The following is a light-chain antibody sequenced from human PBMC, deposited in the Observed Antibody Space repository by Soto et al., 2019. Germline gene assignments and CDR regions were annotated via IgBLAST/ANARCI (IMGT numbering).Light chain of an antibody. CDR1: QSVSSN. CDR2: GAS. J-gene: IGKJ5*01. CDR3: QQHNNWPPIT. V-gene: IGKV3-15*01. Sequence: ETVMTQSPATLSVSPGERATLSCRASQSVSSNLAWYQHKPGQAPTLLIYGASTRATGIPARFRGSGSGTEFILTISLLQSEDFAVYYCQQHNNWPPITFGQGTRLE.